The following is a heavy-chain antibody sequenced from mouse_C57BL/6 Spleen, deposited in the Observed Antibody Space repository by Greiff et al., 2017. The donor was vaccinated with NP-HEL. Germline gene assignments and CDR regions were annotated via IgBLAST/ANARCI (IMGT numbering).Heavy chain of an antibody. D-gene: IGHD2-3*01. CDR2: INPNNGGT. CDR3: ARSPLSDWYFEV. J-gene: IGHJ1*03. Sequence: EVQLQQSGPELVKPGASVKISCKASGYTFTDYYMNWVKQSHGKSLEWIGDINPNNGGTSYNQKFKGKATLTVAKSSSTAYMELRSLTSEDSAVYYCARSPLSDWYFEVWGTGTTVTVSS. CDR1: GYTFTDYY. V-gene: IGHV1-26*01.